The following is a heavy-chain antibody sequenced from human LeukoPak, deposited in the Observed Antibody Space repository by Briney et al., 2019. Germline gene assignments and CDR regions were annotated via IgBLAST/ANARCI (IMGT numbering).Heavy chain of an antibody. CDR3: ARDRRILWFGELYYYYYGMDV. J-gene: IGHJ6*02. Sequence: GGSLRLSCAASGFTFSSYSMNWVRQAPGKGLEWVSSISSSSSYIYYADSVKGRFTISRDNAKNSLYLQMNSPRAEDTAVYYCARDRRILWFGELYYYYYGMDVWGQGTTVTVSS. D-gene: IGHD3-10*01. CDR2: ISSSSSYI. V-gene: IGHV3-21*01. CDR1: GFTFSSYS.